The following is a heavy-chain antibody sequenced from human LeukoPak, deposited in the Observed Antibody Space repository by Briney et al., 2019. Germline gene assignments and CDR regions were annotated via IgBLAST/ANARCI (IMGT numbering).Heavy chain of an antibody. J-gene: IGHJ4*02. CDR3: AKLQTYYDFWSGYYRGYYFDY. CDR1: GFTFSSYA. V-gene: IGHV3-23*01. D-gene: IGHD3-3*01. CDR2: ISGSGGST. Sequence: GGSLRLSCAASGFTFSSYAMSWVRQAPGKGLEWVSAISGSGGSTYYADSVKGRFTISRDNSKNTLYLQMNSLRAEDTAVYYCAKLQTYYDFWSGYYRGYYFDYWGQGTLITGAS.